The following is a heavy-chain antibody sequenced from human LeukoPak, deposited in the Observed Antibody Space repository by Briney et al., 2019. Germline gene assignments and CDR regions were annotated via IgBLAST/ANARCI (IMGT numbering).Heavy chain of an antibody. D-gene: IGHD6-13*01. Sequence: GASVKVSCKVSGYTPTELSMHWVRRAPGKGLEWMGGFDPEDGETIYAQKFQGRVTMTEDTSTDTAYMELSSLRSEDTAVYYCATGWQQLVLRWGQGTLVTVSS. J-gene: IGHJ4*02. CDR2: FDPEDGET. V-gene: IGHV1-24*01. CDR1: GYTPTELS. CDR3: ATGWQQLVLR.